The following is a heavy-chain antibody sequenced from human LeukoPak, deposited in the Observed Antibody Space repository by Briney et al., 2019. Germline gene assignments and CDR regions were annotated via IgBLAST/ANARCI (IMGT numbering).Heavy chain of an antibody. D-gene: IGHD3-22*01. CDR3: AREAIRGRNYYDSSGQKGLDY. CDR2: NYTSGST. CDR1: GGSISSGSYY. V-gene: IGHV4-61*02. J-gene: IGHJ4*02. Sequence: SETLSLTCTVSGGSISSGSYYWSWIRQPAGKGLEWIGRNYTSGSTNYNPSLKSRVTISVDTSKNQFSLKLSSVTAADTAVYYCAREAIRGRNYYDSSGQKGLDYWGQGTLVTVSS.